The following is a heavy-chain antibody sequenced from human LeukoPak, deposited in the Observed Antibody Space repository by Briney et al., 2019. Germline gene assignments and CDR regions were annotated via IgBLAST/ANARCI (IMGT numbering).Heavy chain of an antibody. D-gene: IGHD6-13*01. J-gene: IGHJ4*02. Sequence: GGSLRLSCAASGFTFSSYAMSWVRQAPGKGLEWVSAISGSGGSTYYADSVKGRFTISRDNSKNTLYLQMNSLRAEDRAVYYCAKGPGSKAAGTGGFDYWGQGTLVTVSS. CDR2: ISGSGGST. CDR3: AKGPGSKAAGTGGFDY. V-gene: IGHV3-23*01. CDR1: GFTFSSYA.